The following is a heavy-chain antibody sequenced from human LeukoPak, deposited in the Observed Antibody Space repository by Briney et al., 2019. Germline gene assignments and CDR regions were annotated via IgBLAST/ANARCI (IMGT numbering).Heavy chain of an antibody. D-gene: IGHD3-22*01. J-gene: IGHJ4*02. CDR2: ISYDGSNK. Sequence: GGSLRLSCAASGFTFSSYAMHWVRQAPGKGLEWVAVISYDGSNKYYADSVKGRFTISRGNSKNTLYLQMNSLRAEDTAVYYCAREEDSSGYYGPDYWGQGTLVTVSS. CDR3: AREEDSSGYYGPDY. CDR1: GFTFSSYA. V-gene: IGHV3-30-3*01.